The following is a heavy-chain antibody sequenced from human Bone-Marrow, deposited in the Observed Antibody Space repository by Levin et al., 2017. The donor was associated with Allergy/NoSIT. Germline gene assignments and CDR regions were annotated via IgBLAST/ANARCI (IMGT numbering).Heavy chain of an antibody. D-gene: IGHD2-2*01. V-gene: IGHV3-30*18. CDR1: GFTFSSYG. Sequence: PGGSLRLSCAASGFTFSSYGMHWVRQAPGKGLEWVAVISYDGSNKYYADSVKGRFTISRDNSKNTLYLQMNSLRAEDTAVYYCAKDLNQLLCPPSFYGMDVWGQGTTVTVSS. CDR2: ISYDGSNK. CDR3: AKDLNQLLCPPSFYGMDV. J-gene: IGHJ6*02.